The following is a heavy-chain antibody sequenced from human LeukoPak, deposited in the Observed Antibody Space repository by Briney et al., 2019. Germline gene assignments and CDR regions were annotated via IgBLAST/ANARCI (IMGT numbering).Heavy chain of an antibody. J-gene: IGHJ4*02. CDR3: ARAGRQWVVWYFDY. CDR2: ITYDGSNK. CDR1: GFTLSLYG. Sequence: GITLRLFCAASGFTLSLYGMHWVRQAPGKGLEQVAVITYDGSNKYADSVKGRFTISRDNSKNTLYLQMNSLRAEDMAVYYCARAGRQWVVWYFDYWGQGTLVSVSS. V-gene: IGHV3-30*03. D-gene: IGHD6-19*01.